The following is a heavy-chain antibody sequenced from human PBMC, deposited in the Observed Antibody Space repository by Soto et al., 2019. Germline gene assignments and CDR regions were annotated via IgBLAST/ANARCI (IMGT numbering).Heavy chain of an antibody. CDR3: ATDRTPLSGSYPRGFYY. J-gene: IGHJ4*02. V-gene: IGHV1-69*01. D-gene: IGHD1-26*01. CDR1: GGTFSSYA. CDR2: IIPIFVTA. Sequence: QVQLVQSGAEVKKPGSSVKVSCKASGGTFSSYAISWVRQAPGQGREWMGGIIPIFVTANYAQKFQGRVTINADDSTSTAYRELSSLRSENTAVYYCATDRTPLSGSYPRGFYYWGQGTLVTVSS.